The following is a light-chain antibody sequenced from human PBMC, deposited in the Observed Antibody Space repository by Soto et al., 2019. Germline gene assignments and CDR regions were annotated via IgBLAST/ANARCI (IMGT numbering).Light chain of an antibody. CDR3: MQALQPLWT. CDR2: LGS. CDR1: QSLLHSNGYNY. Sequence: DIVMTQSPLSLPVTPGEPASISCRSSQSLLHSNGYNYLDWYLQKPGQSPQLLIYLGSNRASGVPDRFSGSGSGTDFTPKISRVEAEDVGVYYCMQALQPLWTFGQGTKVDIK. V-gene: IGKV2-28*01. J-gene: IGKJ1*01.